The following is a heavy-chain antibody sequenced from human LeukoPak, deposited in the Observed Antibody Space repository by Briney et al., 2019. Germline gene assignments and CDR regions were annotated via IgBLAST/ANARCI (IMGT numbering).Heavy chain of an antibody. CDR2: INSDGTST. CDR3: ARGQGGYSDSRHDY. J-gene: IGHJ4*02. Sequence: PGGSLRLSCAASGFTLSNAWMHWVRQAPGKGPVWVSRINSDGTSTSYANSVKGRFTISRDDSKNTLHLQMNNLRAEDTAVYFCARGQGGYSDSRHDYWGQGTLVTVSS. D-gene: IGHD5-12*01. V-gene: IGHV3-74*01. CDR1: GFTLSNAW.